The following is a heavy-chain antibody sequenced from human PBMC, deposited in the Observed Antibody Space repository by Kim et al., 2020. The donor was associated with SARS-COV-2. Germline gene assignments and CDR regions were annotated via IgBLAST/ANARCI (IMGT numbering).Heavy chain of an antibody. CDR2: INHSGST. Sequence: SETLSLTCAVYGGSFSGYYWSWIRQPPGKGLEWIGEINHSGSTNYNPSLKSRITISVDTSKNQFSLKLSSVIAADTAVYYCARGTRQWLVRGPYYYDMDAWGERATGTLSS. D-gene: IGHD6-19*01. J-gene: IGHJ6*03. V-gene: IGHV4-34*01. CDR3: ARGTRQWLVRGPYYYDMDA. CDR1: GGSFSGYY.